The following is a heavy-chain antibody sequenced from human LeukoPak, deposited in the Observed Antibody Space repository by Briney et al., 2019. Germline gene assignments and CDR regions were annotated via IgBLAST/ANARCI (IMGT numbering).Heavy chain of an antibody. D-gene: IGHD3-22*01. CDR1: GFTFSSYG. J-gene: IGHJ6*03. V-gene: IGHV3-30*02. CDR3: AKRIPDRYYMDV. Sequence: QPGGSLRLSCAASGFTFSSYGMYWVRQAPGKGLEWVAFLRQDGSTKFYADSVKGRFTISRDNSKNTVYLQMSSLRAEDTAVYYCAKRIPDRYYMDVWGKGTTVTVSS. CDR2: LRQDGSTK.